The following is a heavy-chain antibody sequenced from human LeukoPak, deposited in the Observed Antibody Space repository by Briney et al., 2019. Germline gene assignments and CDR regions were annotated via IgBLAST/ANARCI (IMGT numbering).Heavy chain of an antibody. V-gene: IGHV4-59*08. Sequence: PSETLSLTCTVSGGSISTYYGSWIRQPPGKGLEWIGYIYSSGGTNYNPSLKSRVTISVDMSKNQFSLKLRSVTAADTAVYYCARHAYYYDTSGYLPYYFDYWGQGALLTVSS. J-gene: IGHJ4*02. CDR2: IYSSGGT. CDR1: GGSISTYY. D-gene: IGHD3-22*01. CDR3: ARHAYYYDTSGYLPYYFDY.